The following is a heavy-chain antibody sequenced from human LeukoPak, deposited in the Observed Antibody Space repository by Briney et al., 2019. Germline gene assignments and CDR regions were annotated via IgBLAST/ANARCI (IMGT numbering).Heavy chain of an antibody. V-gene: IGHV3-20*04. Sequence: GGSLRLSCAASGFTFSSYAMSWVRQAPGKGLEWVSGINWNGGSTGYADSVKGRFTISRDNAKNSLYLQMNSLRAEDTAVYYCATYSSSWRGIDYWGQGTLVTVSS. D-gene: IGHD6-13*01. CDR2: INWNGGST. CDR3: ATYSSSWRGIDY. CDR1: GFTFSSYA. J-gene: IGHJ4*02.